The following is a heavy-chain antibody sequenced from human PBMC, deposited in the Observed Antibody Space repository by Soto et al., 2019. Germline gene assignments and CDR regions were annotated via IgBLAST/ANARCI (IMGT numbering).Heavy chain of an antibody. CDR3: ARNVVAAIPRFDP. J-gene: IGHJ5*02. Sequence: ASVKVSCKASGGTFSSYAISWVRQAPGQGLEWMGGTIPIFGTANYAQKFQGRVTITADESTSTAYMELSSLRSEDTAVYYCARNVVAAIPRFDPWGQGTLVTVSS. V-gene: IGHV1-69*13. CDR1: GGTFSSYA. D-gene: IGHD2-15*01. CDR2: TIPIFGTA.